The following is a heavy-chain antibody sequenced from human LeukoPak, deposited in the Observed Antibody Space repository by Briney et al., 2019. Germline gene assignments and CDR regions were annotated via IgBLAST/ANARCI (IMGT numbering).Heavy chain of an antibody. J-gene: IGHJ4*02. Sequence: GGSLRLSCAASGFTFSSYTMNCVRQAPGKGLEWVSYISGTSGYIYYADSVKGRFTISRDNAKKSLYLQMNSLRADDTAVYYCARDVYGDYATVFWGQGTLVTVSS. D-gene: IGHD4-17*01. CDR3: ARDVYGDYATVF. V-gene: IGHV3-21*01. CDR2: ISGTSGYI. CDR1: GFTFSSYT.